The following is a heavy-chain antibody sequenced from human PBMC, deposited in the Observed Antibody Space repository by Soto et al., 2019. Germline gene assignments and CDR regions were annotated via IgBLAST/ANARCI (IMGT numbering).Heavy chain of an antibody. D-gene: IGHD2-15*01. J-gene: IGHJ5*01. CDR2: IHYSGTT. V-gene: IGHV4-59*01. CDR1: GGSISGNY. Sequence: SETLSLTCSVSGGSISGNYWSWIRQPPGKALEWIGYIHYSGTTNYNPSLKSRVTISADTSRNSFSLTLSSVIAADTAIYYCVRGGGYCSGGSCYWFDSWGQGSLVTVSS. CDR3: VRGGGYCSGGSCYWFDS.